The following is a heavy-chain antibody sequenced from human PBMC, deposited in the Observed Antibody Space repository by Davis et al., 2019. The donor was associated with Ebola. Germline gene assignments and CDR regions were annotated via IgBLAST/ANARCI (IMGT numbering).Heavy chain of an antibody. CDR3: ARDGPNYDVDY. V-gene: IGHV3-66*02. J-gene: IGHJ4*02. CDR1: GFTVSSNH. D-gene: IGHD3-22*01. CDR2: IYDQSS. Sequence: PGGSLRLSCAASGFTVSSNHMSWVRQAPGKGLEWVSVIYDQSSAYADAVRGRFFVSRDNSKNTVYLQMNTLISDDTAVYFCARDGPNYDVDYWGQGTLVTVSA.